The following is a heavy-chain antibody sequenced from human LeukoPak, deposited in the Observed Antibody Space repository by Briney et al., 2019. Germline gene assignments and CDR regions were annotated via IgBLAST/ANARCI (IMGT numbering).Heavy chain of an antibody. D-gene: IGHD1-26*01. CDR3: ARGGIVGAPEKYCFDY. Sequence: GGSLRLSCAASGFTFSSYAMHWVRQAPGKGLEGVAVISYGGSNKYYADSVKGRFTISRDNSKNTLYLQMNSLRAEDTAVYYCARGGIVGAPEKYCFDYWGQGTLVTVSS. CDR2: ISYGGSNK. CDR1: GFTFSSYA. J-gene: IGHJ4*02. V-gene: IGHV3-30*04.